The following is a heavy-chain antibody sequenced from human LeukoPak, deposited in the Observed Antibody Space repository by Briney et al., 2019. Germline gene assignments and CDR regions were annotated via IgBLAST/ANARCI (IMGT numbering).Heavy chain of an antibody. J-gene: IGHJ4*02. CDR1: GYTFTDYY. CDR2: VDPEDGET. Sequence: GASVKVSCKASGYTFTDYYMHWVQQAPGKGLEWMGRVDPEDGETIYAEKFQGRVTITADTSTDTAYMELSSLRSEDTAVYYCATAWFQRYCSSTSCSPMSDYWGQGTLVTVSS. D-gene: IGHD2-2*01. V-gene: IGHV1-69-2*01. CDR3: ATAWFQRYCSSTSCSPMSDY.